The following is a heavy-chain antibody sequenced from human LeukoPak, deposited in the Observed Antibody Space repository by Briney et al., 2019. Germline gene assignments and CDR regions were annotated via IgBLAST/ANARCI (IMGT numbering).Heavy chain of an antibody. CDR3: ARDSGFINHDIVVVTANDLDY. CDR1: GYTLTSYY. J-gene: IGHJ4*02. D-gene: IGHD2-21*02. Sequence: ASVKVSCKASGYTLTSYYMHWVRQAPGQGLEWMGIINPSGGSTSYAQKFQGRVTMTRDTSTSTVYMELSSLRSEDTAVYYCARDSGFINHDIVVVTANDLDYWGQGTLVTVSS. V-gene: IGHV1-46*01. CDR2: INPSGGST.